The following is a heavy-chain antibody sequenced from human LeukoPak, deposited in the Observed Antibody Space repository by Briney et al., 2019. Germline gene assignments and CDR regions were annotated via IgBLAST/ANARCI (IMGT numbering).Heavy chain of an antibody. Sequence: GGSLRLSCVASGFTFSTYWMSWVRQAPGKGLEWVSSLSGTGDNTYYADSVKGRFTISRDNSKNTLYLQMNSLRAEDTAVYYCAKDRYFRDGYNEYWGQGTLVTVSS. CDR2: LSGTGDNT. CDR1: GFTFSTYW. V-gene: IGHV3-23*01. CDR3: AKDRYFRDGYNEY. J-gene: IGHJ4*02. D-gene: IGHD5-24*01.